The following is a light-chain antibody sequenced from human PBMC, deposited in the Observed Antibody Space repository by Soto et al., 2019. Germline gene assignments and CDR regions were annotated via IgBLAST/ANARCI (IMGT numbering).Light chain of an antibody. J-gene: IGLJ3*02. Sequence: QSALTQPASVSGSPGQSITISCTGTSSDVGSYNLVSWYQQYPGKAPKLMISEVSNRPSGVSNRFSGSKSGNPASLTISGLQAEDEADYYYSSYTGTSPPLVFGGGTKLTVI. CDR2: EVS. V-gene: IGLV2-14*02. CDR1: SSDVGSYNL. CDR3: SSYTGTSPPLV.